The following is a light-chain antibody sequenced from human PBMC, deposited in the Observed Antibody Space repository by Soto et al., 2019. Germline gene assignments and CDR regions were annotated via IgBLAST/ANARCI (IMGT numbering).Light chain of an antibody. CDR3: AAWDDSLSAVV. CDR2: SND. Sequence: QSVLTQPPSASGTPGQRVTICCSGSSSNIGSNYVYWYQQLPGAAPKLLIYSNDQRPSGVPDRFSGSKSGTSASLAINGLRSEDEADYYCAAWDDSLSAVVFGGGTQLTVL. V-gene: IGLV1-47*02. J-gene: IGLJ2*01. CDR1: SSNIGSNY.